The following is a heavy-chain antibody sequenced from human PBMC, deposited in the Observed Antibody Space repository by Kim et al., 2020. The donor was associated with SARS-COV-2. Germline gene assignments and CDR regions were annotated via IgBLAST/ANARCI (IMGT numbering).Heavy chain of an antibody. CDR3: ARDQGYNDYSNYWFDY. CDR1: GFTFSSYS. V-gene: IGHV3-48*02. D-gene: IGHD4-4*01. CDR2: ISTSSSTI. J-gene: IGHJ4*02. Sequence: GGSLRLSCAASGFTFSSYSMNWVRQAPGKGLEWVSYISTSSSTINYADSVEGRFTISRDDAKNSLYLQMNSLRDEDTAVYYCARDQGYNDYSNYWFDYWGQGTLVTVSS.